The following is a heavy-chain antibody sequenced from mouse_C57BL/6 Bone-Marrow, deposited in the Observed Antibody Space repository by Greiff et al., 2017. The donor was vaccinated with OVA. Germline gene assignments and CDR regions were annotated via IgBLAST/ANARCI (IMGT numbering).Heavy chain of an antibody. CDR2: IYPGSGNT. J-gene: IGHJ3*01. V-gene: IGHV1-76*01. Sequence: VQLQQSGAELVRPGASVKLSCKASGYTFTDYYINWVKQRPGQGLEWIARIYPGSGNTYYNEKFKGKATLTAEKSSSTAYMQLSSLTSEDSAVYVCARGTAQATWFAYWGQGTLVTVSA. D-gene: IGHD3-2*02. CDR3: ARGTAQATWFAY. CDR1: GYTFTDYY.